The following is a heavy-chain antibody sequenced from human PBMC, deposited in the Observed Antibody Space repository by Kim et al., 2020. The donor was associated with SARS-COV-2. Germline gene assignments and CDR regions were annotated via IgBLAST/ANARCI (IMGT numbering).Heavy chain of an antibody. CDR2: IWYDGSNK. CDR1: GFTFSSYG. D-gene: IGHD3-10*01. Sequence: GGSLRLSCAASGFTFSSYGMHWVRQAPGKGLEWVAVIWYDGSNKYYADSVKGRFTISRDNSKNTLYLQMNSLRAEDTAVYYCARDGYYYGSGSPWYFDLWGRGTLVTVSS. CDR3: ARDGYYYGSGSPWYFDL. V-gene: IGHV3-33*01. J-gene: IGHJ2*01.